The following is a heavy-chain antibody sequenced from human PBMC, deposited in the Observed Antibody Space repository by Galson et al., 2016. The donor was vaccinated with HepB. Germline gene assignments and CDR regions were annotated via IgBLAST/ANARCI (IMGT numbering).Heavy chain of an antibody. V-gene: IGHV3-9*01. J-gene: IGHJ4*03. CDR2: ISWNSGNI. Sequence: SLRLSCAASGLTFEDYAMHWVRQAPGKGLEWVSGISWNSGNIDYADSVKGRFTISRDNAKNSLYLQMNSLRVEDTAVYYCAKVRRTRSNAGVDDWGQGTMVTVSS. CDR1: GLTFEDYA. CDR3: AKVRRTRSNAGVDD. D-gene: IGHD2-8*01.